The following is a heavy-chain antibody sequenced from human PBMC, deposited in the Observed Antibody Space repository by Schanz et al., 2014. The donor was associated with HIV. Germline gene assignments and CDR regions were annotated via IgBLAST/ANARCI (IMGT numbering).Heavy chain of an antibody. D-gene: IGHD2-15*01. CDR1: GFTFSLYA. J-gene: IGHJ4*02. V-gene: IGHV3-30*18. Sequence: QVQLVESGGGVVQPGGSLRLSCAASGFTFSLYAMHWVRLAPGKGPEWVAFISFDASSLHYGDSVRGRFSISRDDSKNTVFLQMNSLRVDDSGVYYCVKGGDGKQTFDSWGKGSLVTVSS. CDR2: ISFDASSL. CDR3: VKGGDGKQTFDS.